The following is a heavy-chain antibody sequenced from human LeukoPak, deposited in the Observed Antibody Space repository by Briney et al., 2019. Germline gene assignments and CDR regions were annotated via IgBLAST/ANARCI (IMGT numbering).Heavy chain of an antibody. Sequence: MTGGSLRLSCAASGFSFSNYNMNWVRQAPGKGLEWVGRVKGKTDGGTTDYAAPVKGRFTISRDDSQNTLYLQMNSLESEDTAVYYCTTVGQSGYYDSSGYYYFDYWGQGTLVTVSS. CDR3: TTVGQSGYYDSSGYYYFDY. CDR2: VKGKTDGGTT. J-gene: IGHJ4*02. D-gene: IGHD3-22*01. CDR1: GFSFSNYN. V-gene: IGHV3-15*01.